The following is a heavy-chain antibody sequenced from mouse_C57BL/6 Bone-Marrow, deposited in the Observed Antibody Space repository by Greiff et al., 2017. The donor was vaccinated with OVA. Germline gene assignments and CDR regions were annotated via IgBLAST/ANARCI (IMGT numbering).Heavy chain of an antibody. D-gene: IGHD1-1*01. J-gene: IGHJ4*01. Sequence: LQESGPELVKPGASVKISCKASGYTFTDYYINWVKQRPGQGLEWIGWIYPGSGNTKYNEKFKGKATLTVDTSSSTAYMQLSSLTSEDSAVYFCARSHYYYGSSRYAMDDWGQGTSVTVSS. CDR2: IYPGSGNT. V-gene: IGHV1-84*01. CDR1: GYTFTDYY. CDR3: ARSHYYYGSSRYAMDD.